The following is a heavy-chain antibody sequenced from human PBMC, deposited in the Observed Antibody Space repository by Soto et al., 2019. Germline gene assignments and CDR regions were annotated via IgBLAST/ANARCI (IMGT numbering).Heavy chain of an antibody. Sequence: EVHLVESGGDLVQPGGSLRLSCAVSGFSLSDHYIDWVRQAPGKGLEWVGRSRDKGQGYIKEYAASVKGRFTTSRDDSKSSVLLQMNSLKTEDTDVYYCVRAMYYTDSSGYTRCVDYWGRGTLVTVSS. D-gene: IGHD3-22*01. J-gene: IGHJ4*02. CDR3: VRAMYYTDSSGYTRCVDY. CDR1: GFSLSDHY. V-gene: IGHV3-72*01. CDR2: SRDKGQGYIK.